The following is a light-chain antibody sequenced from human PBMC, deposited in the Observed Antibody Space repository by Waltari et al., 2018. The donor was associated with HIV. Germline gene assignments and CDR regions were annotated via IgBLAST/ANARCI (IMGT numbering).Light chain of an antibody. CDR2: KDS. J-gene: IGLJ2*01. V-gene: IGLV3-25*03. Sequence: SYELTHPTSVSVSPGQTARITCSGDALQKQYTYWYQQKPGQAPVLVIYKDSERPSGIPERFSGSNSGTTVTLTISGVQAEDEADYYCQSADSSGSPYVVFGGGTKLTVL. CDR1: ALQKQY. CDR3: QSADSSGSPYVV.